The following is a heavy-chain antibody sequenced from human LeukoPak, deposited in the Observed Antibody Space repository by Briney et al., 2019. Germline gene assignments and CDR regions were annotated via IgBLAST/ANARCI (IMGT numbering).Heavy chain of an antibody. V-gene: IGHV1-2*02. Sequence: ASVKVSCKASGYTFTGYYVHWVRQAPGQGLEWMGWINPSSGDTKYAQRFQGRVTMTRDTSISTDYMELRRMRLNDTATDYCSRGFFYRTIPICYGLDYCGHGTLCTVSS. CDR2: INPSSGDT. D-gene: IGHD2-8*01. CDR1: GYTFTGYY. J-gene: IGHJ4*01. CDR3: SRGFFYRTIPICYGLDY.